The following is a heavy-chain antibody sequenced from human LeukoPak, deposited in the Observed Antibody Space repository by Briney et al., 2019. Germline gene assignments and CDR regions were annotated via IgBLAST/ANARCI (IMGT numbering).Heavy chain of an antibody. J-gene: IGHJ3*02. CDR1: GGSISSGGYY. CDR2: IYYSGST. CDR3: ARAERYCSSTSCSHDAFDI. D-gene: IGHD2-2*01. Sequence: SQTLSFTCTVSGGSISSGGYYWSWIRQHPGKGLEWIGYIYYSGSTYYNPSLKSRVTISVDTSKNQFSLKLSSVTAADTAVYYCARAERYCSSTSCSHDAFDIWGQGTMVTVSS. V-gene: IGHV4-31*03.